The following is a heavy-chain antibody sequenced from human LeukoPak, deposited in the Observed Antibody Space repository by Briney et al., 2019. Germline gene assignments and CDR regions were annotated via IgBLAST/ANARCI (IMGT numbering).Heavy chain of an antibody. Sequence: GRSLRLSCAASGFTFSSYAMSWVRQAPGKGLEWVSAISGSGGSTYYADSVKGRFTISRDNSKNTLYLQMNSLRAEDTAVYYCAKYVGEVWPLGWFDPWGQGTLVTVSS. V-gene: IGHV3-23*01. D-gene: IGHD1-26*01. CDR3: AKYVGEVWPLGWFDP. CDR2: ISGSGGST. CDR1: GFTFSSYA. J-gene: IGHJ5*02.